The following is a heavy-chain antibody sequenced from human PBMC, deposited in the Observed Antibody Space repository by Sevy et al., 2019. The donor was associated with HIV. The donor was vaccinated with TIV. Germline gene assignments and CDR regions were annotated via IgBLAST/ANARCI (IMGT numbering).Heavy chain of an antibody. CDR2: INWKTDNV. CDR3: ARNTYYLDSTGFGAFDI. Sequence: GGSLRLSCAASGFTFDDYAMSWVRQAPGKGLEWVSAINWKTDNVGYADSVKRRFTISRDNAKRSLYLQMNSLRPEDTALYHCARNTYYLDSTGFGAFDIWGQGIMVTVSS. CDR1: GFTFDDYA. V-gene: IGHV3-20*01. D-gene: IGHD3-22*01. J-gene: IGHJ3*02.